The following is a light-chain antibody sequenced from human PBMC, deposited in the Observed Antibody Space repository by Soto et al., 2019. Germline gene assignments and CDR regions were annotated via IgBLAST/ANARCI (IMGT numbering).Light chain of an antibody. Sequence: EIVLTQSPAIVSLSPGERATLSCRASQSLSKYLAWYQQKPGQAPRLLIYDASNRASGIPARFSGSGSGTDFALNISSLEPEDFAVYYCQQRSNWRGTFGGGTTVEV. J-gene: IGKJ4*01. V-gene: IGKV3-11*01. CDR2: DAS. CDR3: QQRSNWRGT. CDR1: QSLSKY.